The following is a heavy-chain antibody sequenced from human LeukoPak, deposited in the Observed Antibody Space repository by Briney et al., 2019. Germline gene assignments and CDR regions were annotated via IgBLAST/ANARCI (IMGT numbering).Heavy chain of an antibody. CDR2: IYYSGST. V-gene: IGHV4-39*01. J-gene: IGHJ3*02. CDR1: GGSISSSSYY. Sequence: PSETLSLTCTVSGGSISSSSYYWGWIRQPPGKGLEWIGSIYYSGSTYYNPSLKSRVTISVDTSKNQFSLKLSSVTAADTAVYYCARQPGGITMIVVALGVFDIWGQGTMVTVSS. CDR3: ARQPGGITMIVVALGVFDI. D-gene: IGHD3-22*01.